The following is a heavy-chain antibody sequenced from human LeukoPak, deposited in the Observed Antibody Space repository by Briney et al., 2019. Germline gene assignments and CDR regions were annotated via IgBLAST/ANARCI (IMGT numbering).Heavy chain of an antibody. CDR1: GYTFTGYY. CDR3: ARERTGTTLIDYYYYGMDV. J-gene: IGHJ6*02. CDR2: TNPNSGGT. Sequence: ASVKVSCKASGYTFTGYYMHWVRQAPGQGLEWMGWTNPNSGGTNYAQKFQGWVTMTRDTSISTAYMELSRLRSDDTAVYYCARERTGTTLIDYYYYGMDVWGQGTTVTVSS. V-gene: IGHV1-2*04. D-gene: IGHD1-7*01.